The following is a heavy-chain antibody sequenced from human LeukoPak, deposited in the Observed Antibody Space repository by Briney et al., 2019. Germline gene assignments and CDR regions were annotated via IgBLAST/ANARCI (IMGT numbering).Heavy chain of an antibody. CDR2: ISAYNGNT. CDR1: GYTFTSYG. V-gene: IGHV1-18*01. J-gene: IGHJ4*02. D-gene: IGHD4-11*01. CDR3: ARVVTTVTTDYFDY. Sequence: GASVKVSCKASGYTFTSYGISWVGQAPGQGLEWMGWISAYNGNTNYAQKLQGRVTMTTDTSTSTAYTELRSLRSDDTAVYYCARVVTTVTTDYFDYWGQGTLVTVSS.